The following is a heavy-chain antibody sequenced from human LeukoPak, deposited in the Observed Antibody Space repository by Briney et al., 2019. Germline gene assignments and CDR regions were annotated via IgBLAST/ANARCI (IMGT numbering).Heavy chain of an antibody. J-gene: IGHJ4*02. CDR2: ISGSGDNT. D-gene: IGHD3-22*01. Sequence: GGSLRLSCAASGFTFSSYAMSWVRQAPGKGLEWVSGISGSGDNTYYADSVKGRFTISRDNSKNTLYLQMNSLRAEDTAVYYCAKDLHLYDSSGYYLNFDYWGQGTLVTVSS. V-gene: IGHV3-23*01. CDR1: GFTFSSYA. CDR3: AKDLHLYDSSGYYLNFDY.